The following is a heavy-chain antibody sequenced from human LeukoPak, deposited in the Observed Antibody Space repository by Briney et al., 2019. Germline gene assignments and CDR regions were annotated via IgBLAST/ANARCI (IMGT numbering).Heavy chain of an antibody. CDR1: GGSISSYY. Sequence: PSENLSLTCTVSGGSISSYYWSWIRQPPGKGLEWIGYIYYSGSTNDNPSLKSRVTISVDTSKNQFSLKLSSVTAADTAVYYCARDGSPIAAEDAFDIWGQGTMVTVFS. CDR3: ARDGSPIAAEDAFDI. V-gene: IGHV4-59*01. J-gene: IGHJ3*02. D-gene: IGHD6-13*01. CDR2: IYYSGST.